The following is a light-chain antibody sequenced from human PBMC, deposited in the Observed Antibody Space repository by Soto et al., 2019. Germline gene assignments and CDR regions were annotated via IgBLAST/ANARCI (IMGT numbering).Light chain of an antibody. V-gene: IGKV3-11*01. Sequence: IVLTQAQATLSLSPGERATLSCRASQSVSNFLSWYLQRPGQAPRPLIFDASKRTAGVPARFSGSGSGTDFTLTIIILEPEDFAVYYCQQRSSWQITFGQGTRLEIK. CDR1: QSVSNF. CDR2: DAS. CDR3: QQRSSWQIT. J-gene: IGKJ5*01.